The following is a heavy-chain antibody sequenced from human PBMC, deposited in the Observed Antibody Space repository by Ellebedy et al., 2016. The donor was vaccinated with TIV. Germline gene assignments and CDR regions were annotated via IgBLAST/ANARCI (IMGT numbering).Heavy chain of an antibody. CDR2: INQDGSEK. V-gene: IGHV3-7*01. CDR1: GFTFTPYS. J-gene: IGHJ3*02. D-gene: IGHD4-17*01. CDR3: ATDGSYGDYRSPTHALQI. Sequence: GESLKISCAASGFTFTPYSMNWVRQAPGKGLEWVANINQDGSEKYYVDSVKGRFTVSRDSAKNSLFLQKSSLRVEDTAVFYCATDGSYGDYRSPTHALQIWGQGTMVIVSS.